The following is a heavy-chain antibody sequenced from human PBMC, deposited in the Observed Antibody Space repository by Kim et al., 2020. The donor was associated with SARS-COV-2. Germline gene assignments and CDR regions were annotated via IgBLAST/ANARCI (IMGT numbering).Heavy chain of an antibody. J-gene: IGHJ4*02. CDR3: TKRTSGAWPFDY. CDR2: IGITGGST. Sequence: GGSLRLSCEASGFTFTSYAMTWVRQAPGKGLEWVASIGITGGSTYCADSVKGRFTISRDNSRDTLFLHMNSLRAEDTAVYYCTKRTSGAWPFDYWGQGTLVTVSS. V-gene: IGHV3-23*01. CDR1: GFTFTSYA. D-gene: IGHD2-2*01.